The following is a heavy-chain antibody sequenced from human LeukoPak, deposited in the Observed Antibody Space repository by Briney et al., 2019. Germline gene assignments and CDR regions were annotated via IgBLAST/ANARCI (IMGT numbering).Heavy chain of an antibody. V-gene: IGHV4-34*01. D-gene: IGHD3-10*01. CDR1: GGSFSGYY. CDR3: ARHLGRNWFGSGSYYNQDY. Sequence: SETLSLTCAVYGGSFSGYYWSWIRQPPGKGLEWIGEINHSGSTNYNPSLKGRVTISVDTSKNQFSLKLSSVTAADTAVYYCARHLGRNWFGSGSYYNQDYWGQGTLVTVSS. CDR2: INHSGST. J-gene: IGHJ4*02.